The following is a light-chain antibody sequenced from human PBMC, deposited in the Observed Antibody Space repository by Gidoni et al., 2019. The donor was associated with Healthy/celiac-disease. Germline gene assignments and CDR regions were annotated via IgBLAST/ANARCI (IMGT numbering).Light chain of an antibody. CDR3: SSYTSTNTLVV. J-gene: IGLJ2*01. Sequence: QSALTQPASVSGSPGQSITMSCTGTSSDVGGYKYVSWYQQHPGKAPKLMIYDVSNRPSGVSDRFSGSKSGNTASLTISGLQAEDEADYYCSSYTSTNTLVVFGGGTKLTVL. CDR2: DVS. CDR1: SSDVGGYKY. V-gene: IGLV2-14*01.